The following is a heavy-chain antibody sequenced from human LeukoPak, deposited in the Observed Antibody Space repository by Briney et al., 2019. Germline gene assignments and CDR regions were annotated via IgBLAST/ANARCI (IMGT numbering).Heavy chain of an antibody. V-gene: IGHV3-21*01. Sequence: PGGSLRLSCAASGLTFSSYSMNWVRQAPGKGLEWVSSISSSSSYIYYADSVKGRFTISRDNAKNSLYLQMNSLRAEDTAVYYCARGSVGYSYGPDYWGQGTLVTVSS. D-gene: IGHD5-18*01. CDR3: ARGSVGYSYGPDY. CDR1: GLTFSSYS. J-gene: IGHJ4*02. CDR2: ISSSSSYI.